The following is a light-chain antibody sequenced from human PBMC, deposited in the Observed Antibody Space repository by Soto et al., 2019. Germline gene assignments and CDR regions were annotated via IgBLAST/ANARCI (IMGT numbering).Light chain of an antibody. V-gene: IGKV3-11*01. J-gene: IGKJ1*01. CDR2: YTS. CDR3: HQRQSWPRT. Sequence: EIVLTQSPATLSSSPGETATLSCRTSQYVGTRLAWYQHKPGQAPRLLIYYTSNRATGVPARFSGSGSGTDFTLTISGLAPEDFAIYYCHQRQSWPRTFGQGTNVDIK. CDR1: QYVGTR.